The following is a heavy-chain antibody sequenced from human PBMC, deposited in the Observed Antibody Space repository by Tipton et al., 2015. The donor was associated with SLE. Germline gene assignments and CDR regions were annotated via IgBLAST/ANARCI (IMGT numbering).Heavy chain of an antibody. CDR1: GGSISSSSYY. D-gene: IGHD3-9*01. Sequence: TLSLTCSVSGGSISSSSYYWGWIRQPPGKGLEWIGTFYYSGNTYYNPSLKSRVTISVDTSKNQFSLILTYVTAADTAVYFCARDRNILYLSASTEVDAFDIWGQGTTVIVSS. CDR2: FYYSGNT. CDR3: ARDRNILYLSASTEVDAFDI. V-gene: IGHV4-39*02. J-gene: IGHJ3*02.